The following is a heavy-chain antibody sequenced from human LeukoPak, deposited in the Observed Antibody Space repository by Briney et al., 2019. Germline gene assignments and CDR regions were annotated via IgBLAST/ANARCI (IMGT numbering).Heavy chain of an antibody. D-gene: IGHD6-13*01. J-gene: IGHJ3*02. CDR2: IYHSGST. V-gene: IGHV4-38-2*02. CDR1: GYSISSGYY. Sequence: SETLSLTCTVSGYSISSGYYWAWIRQPPGKGLEWIGTIYHSGSTYSNPSLKSRVTISVDTSKNQFSLRLTSVTAADTAVYYCATLSWYIVTAAFDIWGQGTLVTVSS. CDR3: ATLSWYIVTAAFDI.